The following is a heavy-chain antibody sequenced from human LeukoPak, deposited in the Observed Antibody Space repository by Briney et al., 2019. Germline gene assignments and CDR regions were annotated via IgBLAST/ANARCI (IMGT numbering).Heavy chain of an antibody. CDR2: ISGSGGST. J-gene: IGHJ6*03. CDR1: GFTFSSYA. CDR3: AKSLRGYSYGYGPYYYYYMDV. Sequence: GGSLRLSCAASGFTFSSYAMSWVRQAPGKGLEWVSAISGSGGSTYYADSVKGWFTISRDNSKNTLYLQMNSLRAEDTAVYYCAKSLRGYSYGYGPYYYYYMDVWXKGTTVTVSS. V-gene: IGHV3-23*01. D-gene: IGHD5-18*01.